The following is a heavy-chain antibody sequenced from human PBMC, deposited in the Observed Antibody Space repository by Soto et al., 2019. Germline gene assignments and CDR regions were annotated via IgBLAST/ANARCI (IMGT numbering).Heavy chain of an antibody. J-gene: IGHJ5*02. V-gene: IGHV1-46*03. CDR2: IYPGGVNI. D-gene: IGHD1-1*01. Sequence: ASVKVSCKAIGYSFTSHYMHWVRQAPGQGLEWMGTIYPGGVNIGYAQKFKGRVTMTKDTSTSTVYMELNSLTSEDTAVYYCARDQSWHDLVWWFHPWGQGTLVTVS. CDR3: ARDQSWHDLVWWFHP. CDR1: GYSFTSHY.